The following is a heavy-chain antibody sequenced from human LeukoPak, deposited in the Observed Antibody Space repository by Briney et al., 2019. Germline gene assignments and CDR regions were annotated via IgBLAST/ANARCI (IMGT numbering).Heavy chain of an antibody. CDR2: IYSGGST. J-gene: IGHJ6*02. CDR1: GFTVSSNY. V-gene: IGHV3-66*01. Sequence: PGGSLRLSCAASGFTVSSNYMSWARQAPGKGLEWVSVIYSGGSTYYADSVKGRFTISRDNSKNTLYLQMNSLRAEDTAVYYCTGGPDFNGMDVWGQGTTVTVSS. CDR3: TGGPDFNGMDV. D-gene: IGHD3/OR15-3a*01.